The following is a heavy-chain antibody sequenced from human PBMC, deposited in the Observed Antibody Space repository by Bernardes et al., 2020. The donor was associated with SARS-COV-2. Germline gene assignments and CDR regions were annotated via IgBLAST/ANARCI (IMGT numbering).Heavy chain of an antibody. V-gene: IGHV3-33*08. CDR3: ARDIPSGYSGYDSVV. CDR2: IWYDGSNK. Sequence: GGSLRLSCAASGFTFSSYGMHWVRQAPGKGLEWVAVIWYDGSNKYYADSVKGRFTISRDNSKNTLYLQMNSLRAEDTAVYYCARDIPSGYSGYDSVVWGQGTTVTVSS. J-gene: IGHJ6*02. D-gene: IGHD5-12*01. CDR1: GFTFSSYG.